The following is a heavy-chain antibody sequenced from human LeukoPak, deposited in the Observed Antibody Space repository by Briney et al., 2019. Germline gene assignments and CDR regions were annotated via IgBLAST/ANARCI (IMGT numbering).Heavy chain of an antibody. CDR1: GGSFSGYY. CDR2: INHSGST. V-gene: IGHV4-34*01. CDR3: ARGSFIRLGYYFDY. D-gene: IGHD3-16*01. Sequence: PSETLSLTCAVYGGSFSGYYWSWTRQPPGKGLEWIGEINHSGSTNYNPSLKSRVTISVDTSKNQFSLKLSSVTAADTAVYYCARGSFIRLGYYFDYWGQGTLVTVSS. J-gene: IGHJ4*02.